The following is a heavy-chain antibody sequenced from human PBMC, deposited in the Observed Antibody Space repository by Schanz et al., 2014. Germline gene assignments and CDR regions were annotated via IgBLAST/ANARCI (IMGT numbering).Heavy chain of an antibody. D-gene: IGHD5-18*01. CDR3: ARGPSQGYSYGHNIGAYYYGMDV. V-gene: IGHV1-18*01. CDR1: GYTFTSHG. Sequence: QVQLVQSGAEVKKPGASVKVSCKASGYTFTSHGISWVRQAPGQGLEWMGWITAYNGDTNYALKLQGRVTMTTDTSTGTAYMEVSRLKSDDTAVYYCARGPSQGYSYGHNIGAYYYGMDVWGQGTTVTVSS. CDR2: ITAYNGDT. J-gene: IGHJ6*02.